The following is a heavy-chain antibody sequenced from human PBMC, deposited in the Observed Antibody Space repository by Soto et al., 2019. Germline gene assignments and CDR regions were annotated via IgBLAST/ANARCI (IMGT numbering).Heavy chain of an antibody. D-gene: IGHD3-22*01. V-gene: IGHV3-30-3*01. CDR1: GFTFSSYA. J-gene: IGHJ4*02. Sequence: QVQLVESGGGVVQPGRSLRLSCAASGFTFSSYAMHWVRQAPGKGLEWVAVISYDGSNKYYADSVKGRFTISRDNSKNTLYLQMNSLRAEDTAVYYCARYSTTMIVVVITTLDFDYWGQGTLVTVSS. CDR2: ISYDGSNK. CDR3: ARYSTTMIVVVITTLDFDY.